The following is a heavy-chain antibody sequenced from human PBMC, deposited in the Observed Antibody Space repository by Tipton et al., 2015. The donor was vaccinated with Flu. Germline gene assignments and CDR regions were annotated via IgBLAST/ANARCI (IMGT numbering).Heavy chain of an antibody. Sequence: TLSLTCTVSGGSISSGDYYWSWIRQPPGKGLEWIGYIYYSGSTYYNPSLKSRVTISVDTSTNQFSLKLSSVTAADTAVYYCARADGSGSYYYYYYYGMDVWGQGTTVTVSS. J-gene: IGHJ6*02. CDR2: IYYSGST. V-gene: IGHV4-30-4*01. CDR1: GGSISSGDYY. CDR3: ARADGSGSYYYYYYYGMDV. D-gene: IGHD3-10*01.